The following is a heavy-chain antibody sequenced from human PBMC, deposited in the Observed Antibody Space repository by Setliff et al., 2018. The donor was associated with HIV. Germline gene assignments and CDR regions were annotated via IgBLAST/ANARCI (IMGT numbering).Heavy chain of an antibody. Sequence: KPSETLSLTCTVSYGSINTHYWSWIRQPPGKGLEWIGCISHSGNTNFNPSLNSRVTISLDTSKNQFSLRLTSLTAAATAIYYCARSTVGAGASFPWGRGILVTVSS. CDR1: YGSINTHY. CDR2: ISHSGNT. V-gene: IGHV4-59*11. J-gene: IGHJ5*02. CDR3: ARSTVGAGASFP. D-gene: IGHD1-26*01.